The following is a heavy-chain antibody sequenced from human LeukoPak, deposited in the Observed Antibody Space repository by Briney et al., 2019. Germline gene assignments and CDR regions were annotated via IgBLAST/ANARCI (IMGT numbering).Heavy chain of an antibody. CDR2: ISGSGGST. Sequence: PGGSLRLSCAPSGFTVSSNYMSWVRQAPGKGLEWVSAISGSGGSTYYADSVKGRFTISRDNSKNTLYLQMNSLRAEDTAVYYCASASYDSSGFKYAHFDYWGQGTLVTVSS. CDR1: GFTVSSNY. J-gene: IGHJ4*02. V-gene: IGHV3-23*01. D-gene: IGHD3-22*01. CDR3: ASASYDSSGFKYAHFDY.